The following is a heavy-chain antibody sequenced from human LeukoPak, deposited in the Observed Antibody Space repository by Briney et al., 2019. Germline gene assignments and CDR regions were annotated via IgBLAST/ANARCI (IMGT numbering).Heavy chain of an antibody. V-gene: IGHV3-7*03. J-gene: IGHJ4*02. CDR2: IKEDGSEK. Sequence: GGSLRLSCAASGFTFSSYWMTRFRQTPGKGLEGVANIKEDGSEKYYVDSVKGRFTISRDNARNSLYLQMNSLRVEDTAVYYCARAMDFWGQGTLVTVSS. CDR1: GFTFSSYW. CDR3: ARAMDF.